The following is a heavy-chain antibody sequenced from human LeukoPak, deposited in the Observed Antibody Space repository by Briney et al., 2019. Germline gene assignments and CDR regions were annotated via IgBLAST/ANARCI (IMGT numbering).Heavy chain of an antibody. D-gene: IGHD3-10*01. V-gene: IGHV3-33*01. CDR1: GFTFSIYG. CDR2: IWYDGSNE. CDR3: ARGYGSGAPPRGMDV. Sequence: PGRSLRLSCAASGFTFSIYGMHWIRQAPGKGLEWLALIWYDGSNEYYAESVKGRFTISRDDSQNTLYLQMNSLRPEDPPLYYCARGYGSGAPPRGMDVWGQGTTVTVSS. J-gene: IGHJ6*02.